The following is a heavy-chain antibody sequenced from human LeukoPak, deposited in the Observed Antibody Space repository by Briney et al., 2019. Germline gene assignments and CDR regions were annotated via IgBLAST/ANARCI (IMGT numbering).Heavy chain of an antibody. V-gene: IGHV3-7*01. CDR2: IKQDGSEK. D-gene: IGHD2-2*02. Sequence: PGGSLRLSCAASGFTFSDYYMSWIRQAPGKGLEWVAKIKQDGSEKYYVDSVKGRFTISRDNAKNSLYLQMNSLRAEDTAVYYCARAVGYCSSTSCYRGNFDSWGQGTLVTVSS. CDR3: ARAVGYCSSTSCYRGNFDS. CDR1: GFTFSDYY. J-gene: IGHJ4*02.